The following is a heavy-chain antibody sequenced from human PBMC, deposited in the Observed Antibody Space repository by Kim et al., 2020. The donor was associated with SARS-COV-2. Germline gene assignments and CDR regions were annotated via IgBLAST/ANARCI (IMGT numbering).Heavy chain of an antibody. J-gene: IGHJ6*02. CDR1: GGSISSSNW. CDR2: IYHSGST. D-gene: IGHD3-22*01. CDR3: ASVYYDSSGYPGYYYYYGMDV. V-gene: IGHV4-4*02. Sequence: SETLSLTCAVSGGSISSSNWWSWVRQPPGKGLEWIGEIYHSGSTNYNPSLKSRVTISVDKSKNQFSLKLSSVTAADTAVYYCASVYYDSSGYPGYYYYYGMDVWGQGTTVTVSS.